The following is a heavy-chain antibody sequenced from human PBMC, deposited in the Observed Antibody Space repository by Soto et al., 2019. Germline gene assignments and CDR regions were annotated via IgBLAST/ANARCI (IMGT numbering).Heavy chain of an antibody. CDR2: INPATGAA. Sequence: QLHLVQSGAVVKKPGASVTVSCSASGYPVTAYYMHWVRQAPGRGLEWMGGINPATGAAKYTQTFQGRVTMTRDTSKSTVFMELGGLTSADTAVFDWARGGGVGVAGSAAFDMWGQGTLVTVSS. J-gene: IGHJ3*02. D-gene: IGHD3-3*01. CDR1: GYPVTAYY. CDR3: ARGGGVGVAGSAAFDM. V-gene: IGHV1-2*02.